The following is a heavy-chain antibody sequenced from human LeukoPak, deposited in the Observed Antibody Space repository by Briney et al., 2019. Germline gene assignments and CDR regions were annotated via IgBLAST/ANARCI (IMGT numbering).Heavy chain of an antibody. CDR1: GFTFDDYG. Sequence: GGSLRLSCAASGFTFDDYGMSWVRQAPGKGLEWVPGINWNGGSTGYADSVKGRFTISRDNAKNSLYLQMNSLRAEDTALYYCARVDSGSSVGTFDIWGQGTMVTVSS. J-gene: IGHJ3*02. CDR3: ARVDSGSSVGTFDI. D-gene: IGHD1-26*01. V-gene: IGHV3-20*04. CDR2: INWNGGST.